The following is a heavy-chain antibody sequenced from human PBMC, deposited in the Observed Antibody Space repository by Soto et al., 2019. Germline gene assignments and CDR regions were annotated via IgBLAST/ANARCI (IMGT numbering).Heavy chain of an antibody. V-gene: IGHV1-69*13. CDR3: AREVRPSTSWYSYYYYGMDV. D-gene: IGHD2-2*01. J-gene: IGHJ6*02. CDR2: IIPIFGTA. Sequence: ASVKVSCKASGGTFSSYAISWVRQAPGQGLEWMGGIIPIFGTANYAQKFQGRVTITADESTSTAYMELSSLRSEDTAVYYCAREVRPSTSWYSYYYYGMDVWGQGTTVTVSS. CDR1: GGTFSSYA.